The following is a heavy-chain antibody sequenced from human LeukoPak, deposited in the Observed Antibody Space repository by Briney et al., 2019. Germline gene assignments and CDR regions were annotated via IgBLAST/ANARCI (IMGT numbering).Heavy chain of an antibody. CDR2: IYYSGST. J-gene: IGHJ6*03. CDR3: AREWVTILHYMDV. V-gene: IGHV4-30-4*08. Sequence: SQTLSLTCTVSGGSISSGDYYWSWIRQPPGKGLEWIGYIYYSGSTYHNPSLKSRVTISVDTSKNQFSLKLSSVTAADTAVYYCAREWVTILHYMDVWGKGTTVTVSS. D-gene: IGHD3-3*01. CDR1: GGSISSGDYY.